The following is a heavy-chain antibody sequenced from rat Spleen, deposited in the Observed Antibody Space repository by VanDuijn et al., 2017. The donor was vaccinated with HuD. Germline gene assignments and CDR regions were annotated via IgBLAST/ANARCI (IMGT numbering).Heavy chain of an antibody. CDR1: GFTFSDYN. J-gene: IGHJ3*01. V-gene: IGHV5-7*01. Sequence: EVQLVESGGGLVQPGRSLKLSCAASGFTFSDYNMAWVRQAPKKGLEWVATISYDGSGTYYRDSVKGRFTISRDNAKSTLYLQMDSLSSEDTATYYCSRPGYWYPFAYWGQGTLVTVSS. D-gene: IGHD4-2*01. CDR2: ISYDGSGT. CDR3: SRPGYWYPFAY.